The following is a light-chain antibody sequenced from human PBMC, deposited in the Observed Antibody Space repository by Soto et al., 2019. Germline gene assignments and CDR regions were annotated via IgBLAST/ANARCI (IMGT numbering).Light chain of an antibody. Sequence: QSVLTQPPSASGSPGQSVTISCTGTSSDVGKYNSVSWYQQHPGKAPKLIIYEVNKRPSGVPDRFSGSKSGNTASLTVSGLQADDEADYFCSSSASNYNYVFGTGTKVPS. V-gene: IGLV2-8*01. CDR3: SSSASNYNYV. J-gene: IGLJ1*01. CDR2: EVN. CDR1: SSDVGKYNS.